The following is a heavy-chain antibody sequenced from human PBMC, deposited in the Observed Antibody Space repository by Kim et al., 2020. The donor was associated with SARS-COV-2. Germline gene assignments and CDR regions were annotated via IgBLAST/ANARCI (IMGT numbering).Heavy chain of an antibody. CDR2: VNYFSRT. J-gene: IGHJ4*02. CDR1: GASMTSRDY. V-gene: IGHV4-39*01. Sequence: SETLSLTCTVSGASMTSRDYWGWIRQPPGKGLEWIGSVNYFSRTSYNPSFRSRVSISVDTSTNQLSLRLRSVNAADSATFYCASYRGGTMFAYWGQGILVTVSS. D-gene: IGHD6-19*01. CDR3: ASYRGGTMFAY.